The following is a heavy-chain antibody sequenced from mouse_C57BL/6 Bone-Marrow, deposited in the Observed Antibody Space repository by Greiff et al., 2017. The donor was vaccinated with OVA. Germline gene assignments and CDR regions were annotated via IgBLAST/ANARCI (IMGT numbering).Heavy chain of an antibody. CDR3: ANYYGSSPVAY. Sequence: EVQLQESRGGLVQPGGSLKLSCAASGFTFSDYYMYWVRQTPEKRLEWVAYISNGGGSTYYPDTVKGRFTISRDNAKKTLYLQMSRLKSEDTAMYYCANYYGSSPVAYWGQGTLVTVSA. CDR1: GFTFSDYY. V-gene: IGHV5-12*01. CDR2: ISNGGGST. D-gene: IGHD1-1*01. J-gene: IGHJ3*01.